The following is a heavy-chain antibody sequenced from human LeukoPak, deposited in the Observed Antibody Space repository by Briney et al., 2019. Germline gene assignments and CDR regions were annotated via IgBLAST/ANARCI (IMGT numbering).Heavy chain of an antibody. V-gene: IGHV3-48*03. CDR3: ARGSYRPDY. CDR1: GFTFSSYK. Sequence: PGGSLRLSCAASGFTFSSYKMNWVRQAPGKGLEWVSYISSSGSTIYYADSVKGRFTVSRDNAENSLYLQMNSLRAEDTAVYYCARGSYRPDYWGQGTLVTVSS. CDR2: ISSSGSTI. D-gene: IGHD1-26*01. J-gene: IGHJ4*02.